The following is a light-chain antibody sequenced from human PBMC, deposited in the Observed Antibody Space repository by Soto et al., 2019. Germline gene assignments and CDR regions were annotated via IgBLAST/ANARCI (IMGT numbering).Light chain of an antibody. Sequence: DIQMTQSPSTLSASVGDRVTITCRASQSISSWLAWYQQKPGKAPKLLIYKASSLESGVPSRFSGSGSGTEFTLTISSLQPDDFATYYCQPYKYFETFGQGTKVEIK. V-gene: IGKV1-5*03. CDR1: QSISSW. CDR3: QPYKYFET. CDR2: KAS. J-gene: IGKJ1*01.